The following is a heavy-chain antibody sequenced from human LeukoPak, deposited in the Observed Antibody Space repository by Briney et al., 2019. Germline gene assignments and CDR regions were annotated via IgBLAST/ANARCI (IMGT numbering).Heavy chain of an antibody. V-gene: IGHV4-59*01. CDR1: GGSIRTYY. Sequence: SETLSLTCTVSGGSIRTYYWNWIRQTPGKGLEWIGYFSYSGSTNYNPSLKSRVTISVDTSKNQFSLKLNSVTAADTAVYYCARGGGRTTTSCDLDYWGQGTLVTVSS. CDR2: FSYSGST. CDR3: ARGGGRTTTSCDLDY. D-gene: IGHD2-2*01. J-gene: IGHJ4*02.